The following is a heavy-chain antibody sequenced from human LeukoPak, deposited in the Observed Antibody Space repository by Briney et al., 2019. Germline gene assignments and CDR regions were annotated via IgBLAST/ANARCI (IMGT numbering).Heavy chain of an antibody. Sequence: GGSLRLSCVASGFIVTIYAMGWVRDAPGEGLGWVSVNSDRGDSTHYADSVKGRFTISRDSSKNTLYLQMNSLRGEDTAVYYCAKGPLAHFDYWGQGTLVTVFS. CDR1: GFIVTIYA. CDR2: NSDRGDST. J-gene: IGHJ4*02. CDR3: AKGPLAHFDY. V-gene: IGHV3-23*01.